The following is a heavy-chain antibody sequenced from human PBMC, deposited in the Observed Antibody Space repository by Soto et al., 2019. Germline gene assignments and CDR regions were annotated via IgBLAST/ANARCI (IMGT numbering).Heavy chain of an antibody. J-gene: IGHJ6*02. CDR1: GFTFSSYA. V-gene: IGHV3-30-3*01. Sequence: GGSLRLSCAASGFTFSSYAMHWVRQAPGKGLEWVAVISYDGSNKYYADSVKGRFTISRDNSKNTLYLQMNSLRAEDTAVYYCARDLKPAAILSDYYYYGMDVWGQGTTVTVSS. CDR3: ARDLKPAAILSDYYYYGMDV. CDR2: ISYDGSNK. D-gene: IGHD2-2*01.